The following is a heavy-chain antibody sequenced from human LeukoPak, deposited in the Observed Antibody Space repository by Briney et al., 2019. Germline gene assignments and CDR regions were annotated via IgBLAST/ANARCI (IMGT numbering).Heavy chain of an antibody. V-gene: IGHV1-18*01. D-gene: IGHD1-7*01. CDR2: ISAYNGNT. CDR3: ARVPQYNWNCDV. J-gene: IGHJ6*02. Sequence: ASVKVSCKASGGTFSSYAISWVRQAPGQGLEWMGWISAYNGNTNYAQKLQGRVTMTTDTSTSTAYMELRSLRSDDTAVYYCARVPQYNWNCDVWGQGTTVTVSS. CDR1: GGTFSSYA.